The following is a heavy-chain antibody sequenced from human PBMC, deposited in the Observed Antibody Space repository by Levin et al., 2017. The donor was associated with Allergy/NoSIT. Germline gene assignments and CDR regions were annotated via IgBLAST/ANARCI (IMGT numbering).Heavy chain of an antibody. CDR3: ARGTKYYDILTGYWSGAFDI. V-gene: IGHV3-30-3*01. CDR1: GFTFSSYA. D-gene: IGHD3-9*01. Sequence: PGGSLRLSCAASGFTFSSYAMHWVRQAPGKGLEWVAVISYDGSNKYYADSVKGRFTISRDNSKNTLYLQMNSLRAEDTAVYYCARGTKYYDILTGYWSGAFDIWGQGTMVTVSS. J-gene: IGHJ3*02. CDR2: ISYDGSNK.